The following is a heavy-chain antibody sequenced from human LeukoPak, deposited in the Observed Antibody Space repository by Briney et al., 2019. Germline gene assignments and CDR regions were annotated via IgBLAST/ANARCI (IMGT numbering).Heavy chain of an antibody. CDR2: ISSSSRTI. V-gene: IGHV3-48*01. CDR3: ARDRGGTDDFWSGYYTGYFDY. J-gene: IGHJ4*02. D-gene: IGHD3-3*01. Sequence: GGSLRLSCAASGFTFSNYNMNWVRQAPGKGLEWVSYISSSSRTIYYADSVKGRFTISRANAKNSLYLQMNSLRAEDTAVFYCARDRGGTDDFWSGYYTGYFDYWGQGTLVTVSS. CDR1: GFTFSNYN.